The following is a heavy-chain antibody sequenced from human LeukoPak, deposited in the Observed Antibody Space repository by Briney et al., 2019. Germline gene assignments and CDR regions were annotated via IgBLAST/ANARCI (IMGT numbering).Heavy chain of an antibody. CDR1: GYTFTGYY. CDR3: ARAMVRGVPKGWFDP. J-gene: IGHJ5*02. V-gene: IGHV1-2*02. D-gene: IGHD3-10*01. CDR2: INPNSGGT. Sequence: ASVKVSCKASGYTFTGYYMHWVRQAPGQGLEWMRWINPNSGGTNYAQKFQGRVTMTRDTSISTAYMELSRLRSDDTAVYYCARAMVRGVPKGWFDPWGQGTLVTVSS.